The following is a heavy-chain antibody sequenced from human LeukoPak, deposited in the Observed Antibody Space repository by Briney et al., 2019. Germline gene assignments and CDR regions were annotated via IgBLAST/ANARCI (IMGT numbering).Heavy chain of an antibody. J-gene: IGHJ4*02. CDR3: ASSAPYRSSWYGTSDYFDY. D-gene: IGHD6-13*01. Sequence: PSETLSLTCTVSGGSISSYYWSWIRQPAGEGLEWIGRIYTSGSTNYNPSLKSRVTMSVDTSKNQFSLKLSSVTAADTAVYYCASSAPYRSSWYGTSDYFDYWGQGTLVTVSS. V-gene: IGHV4-4*07. CDR2: IYTSGST. CDR1: GGSISSYY.